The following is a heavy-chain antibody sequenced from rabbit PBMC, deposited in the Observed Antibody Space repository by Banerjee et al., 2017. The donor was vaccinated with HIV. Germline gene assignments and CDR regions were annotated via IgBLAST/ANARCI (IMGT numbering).Heavy chain of an antibody. CDR2: IDIGST. CDR1: GFSFTSSYW. CDR3: ARDALGDPDFNL. J-gene: IGHJ4*01. D-gene: IGHD5-1*01. V-gene: IGHV1S40*01. Sequence: QSLEESGGDLVKPGASLTLTCTASGFSFTSSYWICWVRQAPGKGLEWIACIDIGSTYYASWAKGRFTISKTSSTTVTLQMTSLTDADTATYFCARDALGDPDFNLWGPGTLVTVS.